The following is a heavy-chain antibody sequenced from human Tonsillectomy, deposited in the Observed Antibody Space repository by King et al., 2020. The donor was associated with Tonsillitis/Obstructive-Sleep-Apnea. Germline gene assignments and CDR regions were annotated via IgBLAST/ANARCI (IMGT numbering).Heavy chain of an antibody. J-gene: IGHJ4*02. D-gene: IGHD5-18*01. CDR3: AKGGEDTTMVTEYFDY. CDR2: ISGSGGST. CDR1: GFTFSSYA. Sequence: VQLVESGGGLEQPGGSLRLSCAASGFTFSSYAMSWVRQATGKGLEWGSVISGSGGSTYYADSVQGRFTISRDNSKNTLYLQMNSLRAEDTAVYYCAKGGEDTTMVTEYFDYWGQGTLVTVSS. V-gene: IGHV3-23*04.